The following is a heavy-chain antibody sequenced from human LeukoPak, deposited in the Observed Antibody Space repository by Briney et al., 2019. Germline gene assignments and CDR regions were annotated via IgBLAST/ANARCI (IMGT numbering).Heavy chain of an antibody. CDR2: INCVRSSI. V-gene: IGHV3-21*01. CDR3: ARDLSGDCYVKFDC. Sequence: GGSLRLSCAASGFTFRSYHMNWVRQAPGKGLELVSSINCVRSSIYYADSVKGRFTISRDNDKSSLYLQMNSLRAEDTAVYYCARDLSGDCYVKFDCWGQGTLVAV. CDR1: GFTFRSYH. J-gene: IGHJ4*02. D-gene: IGHD5-24*01.